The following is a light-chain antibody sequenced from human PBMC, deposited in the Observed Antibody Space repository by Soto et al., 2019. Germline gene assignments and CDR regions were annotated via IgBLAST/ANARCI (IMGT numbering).Light chain of an antibody. J-gene: IGLJ3*02. Sequence: QLVLTQSPSASASLGASVKLTCTPSSGHSSYAIAWHQQQPGKGPRYLMKLNSDGSHSKGDGIPDRFSGSSSGAERYLTISSLQSEDEADYYCQTWGTGIRVFGGGTKLTVL. CDR2: LNSDGSH. V-gene: IGLV4-69*01. CDR1: SGHSSYA. CDR3: QTWGTGIRV.